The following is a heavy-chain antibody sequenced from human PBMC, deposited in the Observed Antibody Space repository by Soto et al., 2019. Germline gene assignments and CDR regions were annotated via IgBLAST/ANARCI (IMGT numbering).Heavy chain of an antibody. V-gene: IGHV4-59*01. Sequence: PSETLSLTCTVSGGSISSYYWSWIRQPPGKGLEWIGYIYYSGSTNYNPSLKSRVTISVDTSKNQFSLKLSSVTAADTAVYYCARYSGWQPAYYYYGMDVWGQGTTVTVS. CDR2: IYYSGST. CDR3: ARYSGWQPAYYYYGMDV. CDR1: GGSISSYY. D-gene: IGHD6-19*01. J-gene: IGHJ6*02.